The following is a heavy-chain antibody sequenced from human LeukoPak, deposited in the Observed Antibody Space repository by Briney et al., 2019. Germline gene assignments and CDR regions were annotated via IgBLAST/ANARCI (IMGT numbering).Heavy chain of an antibody. D-gene: IGHD5-18*01. CDR3: ARGHNGYRQPHY. CDR1: GFTVSSNY. J-gene: IGHJ4*02. Sequence: GGSLRVSCAASGFTVSSNYMSWVRQAPGKGLEWVSVIYSGGSTYYADSVKGRFTISRDNSKNTLYLQMNSLRAEDTAVYYCARGHNGYRQPHYWGQGTLVTVSS. V-gene: IGHV3-66*01. CDR2: IYSGGST.